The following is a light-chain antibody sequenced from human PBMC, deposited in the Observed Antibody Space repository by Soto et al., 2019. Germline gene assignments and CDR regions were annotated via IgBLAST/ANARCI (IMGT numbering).Light chain of an antibody. CDR1: CSNIGSNT. CDR2: RNN. CDR3: AAWDDSLNGVV. J-gene: IGLJ2*01. V-gene: IGLV1-44*01. Sequence: QSVLTQPPSASGTPGQRVTISCSGSCSNIGSNTVNWYQQLPGTAPKLLIYRNNQRPSGVPDRFSGSKSGTSASLAISGLQSEDEADYYCAAWDDSLNGVVFGGGTKLTVL.